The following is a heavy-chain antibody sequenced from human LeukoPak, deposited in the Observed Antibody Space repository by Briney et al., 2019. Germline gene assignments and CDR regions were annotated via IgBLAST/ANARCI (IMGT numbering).Heavy chain of an antibody. V-gene: IGHV5-51*01. CDR1: GYSFTTYW. Sequence: GESLKISCQGSGYSFTTYWIAWVLQMPGKGLEWMVIIYPADSDTRYSPSFQGQVTISADKSISTAYLQWSSLKASDTAMYYCARQLSTGWNRPFDPWGQGTLVTVSS. D-gene: IGHD6-25*01. CDR2: IYPADSDT. J-gene: IGHJ5*02. CDR3: ARQLSTGWNRPFDP.